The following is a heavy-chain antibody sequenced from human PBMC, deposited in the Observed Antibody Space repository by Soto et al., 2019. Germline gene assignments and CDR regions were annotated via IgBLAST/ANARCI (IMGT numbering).Heavy chain of an antibody. J-gene: IGHJ6*02. D-gene: IGHD5-12*01. CDR2: MYTSAST. Sequence: KPSETLSLTCSVSGAPINAYAWTWIRQPAGRGLEWIGRMYTSASTNYNPSLKGRVTMSVDTSTNQFSLKLTSVTAADTATYYCARDREEGYNFYYGMDVWGQGTTVTVSS. CDR3: ARDREEGYNFYYGMDV. V-gene: IGHV4-4*07. CDR1: GAPINAYA.